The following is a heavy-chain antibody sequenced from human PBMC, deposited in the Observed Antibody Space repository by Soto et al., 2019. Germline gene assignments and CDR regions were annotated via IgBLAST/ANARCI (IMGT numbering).Heavy chain of an antibody. D-gene: IGHD2-15*01. Sequence: QVQLQESGPGLVKPSGTLSLTCAVSGASISSTNWWSWVRQAPGEGPEWIGEIYHSGATNYNPSLKSPVIISMHTSKNQLSLRLDSVTAADRAVYFCARHIAVPITRGFDCWGQGTLVTVSS. CDR3: ARHIAVPITRGFDC. V-gene: IGHV4-4*02. CDR2: IYHSGAT. CDR1: GASISSTNW. J-gene: IGHJ4*02.